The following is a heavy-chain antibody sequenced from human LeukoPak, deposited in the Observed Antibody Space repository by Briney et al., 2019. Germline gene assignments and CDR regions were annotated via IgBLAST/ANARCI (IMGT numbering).Heavy chain of an antibody. Sequence: GGSLRLSCAASGFTFSSYAMSWVRQAPGKGLEWVSAISGSGGSTYYADSVKGRFTISRDNSKNTLYLQMNSLRAEDTAVYYCARDGAGKDSSGYLHWGQGALVTVSS. D-gene: IGHD3-22*01. CDR2: ISGSGGST. CDR1: GFTFSSYA. J-gene: IGHJ4*02. CDR3: ARDGAGKDSSGYLH. V-gene: IGHV3-23*01.